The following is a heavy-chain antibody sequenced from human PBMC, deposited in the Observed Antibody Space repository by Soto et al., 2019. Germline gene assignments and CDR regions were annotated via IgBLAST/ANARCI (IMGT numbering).Heavy chain of an antibody. D-gene: IGHD3-3*01. V-gene: IGHV3-7*01. CDR2: IKQDESEI. CDR1: GFTFSSYW. Sequence: SGGSRRLSCAASGFTFSSYWMSWVLQAPGKGLEWVGKIKQDESEIYYVDSVKGRFTISRDNAKNSLYLQMNSLRVEGTAVYYCASVITIWALDSWGQGTMVTVSS. J-gene: IGHJ3*02. CDR3: ASVITIWALDS.